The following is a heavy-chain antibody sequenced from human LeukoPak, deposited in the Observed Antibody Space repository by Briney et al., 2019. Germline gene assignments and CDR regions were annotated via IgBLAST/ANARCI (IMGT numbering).Heavy chain of an antibody. Sequence: ASVKVSCKASGYTFTSYDINWVRQATGQGLEWMGWMNPNSGNTGYAQKFQGRVAMTRNTSISTAYMELSSLRSDDTAVYYCARGKLVVVAALVYWGQGTLVTVSS. V-gene: IGHV1-8*01. CDR1: GYTFTSYD. J-gene: IGHJ4*02. D-gene: IGHD2-15*01. CDR3: ARGKLVVVAALVY. CDR2: MNPNSGNT.